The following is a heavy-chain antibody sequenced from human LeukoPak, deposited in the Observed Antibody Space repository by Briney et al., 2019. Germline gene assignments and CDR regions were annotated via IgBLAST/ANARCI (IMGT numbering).Heavy chain of an antibody. V-gene: IGHV3-7*01. Sequence: GSLRLSCAASGFTFSSYWMSWVRQAPGKGLEWVANIKQDGSEKYYVDSVKGRFTISRDNAKNSLYLQTNSLRAEDTAVYYCARDPRGAGYEALFDYWGQGTLVTVSS. CDR1: GFTFSSYW. J-gene: IGHJ4*02. CDR2: IKQDGSEK. D-gene: IGHD5-12*01. CDR3: ARDPRGAGYEALFDY.